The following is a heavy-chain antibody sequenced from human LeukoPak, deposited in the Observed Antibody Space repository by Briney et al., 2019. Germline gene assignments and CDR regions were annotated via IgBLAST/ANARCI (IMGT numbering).Heavy chain of an antibody. Sequence: GGSLRLSCAASGFTFSSYAMSWVRQAPGKGLEWVSDISGSGGSIYYADSVKGRFTISRDNSKNTLYLQMNSLRAEDTAVYYCARDRIAASYYFDYWGQGTLVTVSS. D-gene: IGHD6-13*01. J-gene: IGHJ4*02. CDR2: ISGSGGSI. CDR3: ARDRIAASYYFDY. CDR1: GFTFSSYA. V-gene: IGHV3-23*01.